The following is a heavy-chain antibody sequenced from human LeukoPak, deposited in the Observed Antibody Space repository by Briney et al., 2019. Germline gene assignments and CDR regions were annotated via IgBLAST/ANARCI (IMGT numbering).Heavy chain of an antibody. V-gene: IGHV1-18*01. CDR3: ARDSREVLLWFGEFSP. J-gene: IGHJ5*02. CDR2: ISGYNGHT. Sequence: GASVKVSCKASGYTFTSYGISWVRQAPGRGLEWMGWISGYNGHTKYAQKFQGRATMTTDTSTSTAYMELRSLRSDDTAVYYCARDSREVLLWFGEFSPWGQGTLVTVSS. CDR1: GYTFTSYG. D-gene: IGHD3-10*01.